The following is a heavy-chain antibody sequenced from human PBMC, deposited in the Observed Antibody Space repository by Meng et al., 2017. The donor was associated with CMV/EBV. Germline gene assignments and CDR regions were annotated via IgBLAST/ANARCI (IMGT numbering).Heavy chain of an antibody. CDR2: IIPILGIA. V-gene: IGHV1-69*04. CDR3: ARDPKYCSSTSCPVAGWFDP. Sequence: FSSYTISWVRQAHGQGLEWMGRIIPILGIANYAQKFQGRVTITADKSTSTAYMELSSLRSEDTAVYYCARDPKYCSSTSCPVAGWFDPWGQGTLVTVSS. J-gene: IGHJ5*02. D-gene: IGHD2-2*01. CDR1: FSSYT.